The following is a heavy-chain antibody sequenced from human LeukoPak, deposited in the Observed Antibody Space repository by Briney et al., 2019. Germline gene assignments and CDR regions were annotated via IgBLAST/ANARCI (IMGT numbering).Heavy chain of an antibody. CDR3: ARWSGSYRSFDY. Sequence: GGSLRLSCAASGFTFSSYWMHWVRQAPGKWLVWVSRINSDGSSTYYADSVKGRFTISRDNSKNTLYLQMNSLRAEDTAVYYCARWSGSYRSFDYWGQGTLVTVSS. D-gene: IGHD1-26*01. J-gene: IGHJ4*02. V-gene: IGHV3-74*01. CDR1: GFTFSSYW. CDR2: INSDGSST.